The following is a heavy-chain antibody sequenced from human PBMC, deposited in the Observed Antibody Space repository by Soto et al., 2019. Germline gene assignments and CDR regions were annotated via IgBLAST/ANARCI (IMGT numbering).Heavy chain of an antibody. CDR3: AREVGYGDFSAALLD. D-gene: IGHD4-17*01. J-gene: IGHJ4*02. Sequence: QVQLVQSGTEVKKTGSSVKVSCKASGGTFSTFGINWVRQAPGQGLGWMGGIITLFGTANYAQNFQGRVTITADQSTSTAYMELNSLRSDDTAVYYCAREVGYGDFSAALLDWGQGTLVTVSS. V-gene: IGHV1-69*01. CDR2: IITLFGTA. CDR1: GGTFSTFG.